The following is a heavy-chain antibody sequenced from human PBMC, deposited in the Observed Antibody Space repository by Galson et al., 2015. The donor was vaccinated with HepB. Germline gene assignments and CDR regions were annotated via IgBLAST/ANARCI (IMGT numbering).Heavy chain of an antibody. V-gene: IGHV3-48*03. J-gene: IGHJ4*02. D-gene: IGHD6-13*01. Sequence: LRLSCAASGFTFHSYEMNWVRQAPGQGLEWVSYISSSGGTIYYADSVKGRFTISRDNAKSLYLQMNSLTAEDTAVYYCARSKSPSSPSDNWGQGTLVTVSS. CDR2: ISSSGGTI. CDR1: GFTFHSYE. CDR3: ARSKSPSSPSDN.